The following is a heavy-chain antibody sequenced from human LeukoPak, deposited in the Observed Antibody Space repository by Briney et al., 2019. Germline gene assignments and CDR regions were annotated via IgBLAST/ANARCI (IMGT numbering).Heavy chain of an antibody. Sequence: SKTLSLTCTVSGGSISSSSYYWGWIRQPPGKGLEWIGSIYYSGSTYYNPSLKSRVTISVDTSKNQFSLKLSSVTAADTAVYYCARPPLPAATGRDAFDIWGQGTMVTVSS. V-gene: IGHV4-39*01. CDR1: GGSISSSSYY. J-gene: IGHJ3*02. CDR3: ARPPLPAATGRDAFDI. D-gene: IGHD2-2*01. CDR2: IYYSGST.